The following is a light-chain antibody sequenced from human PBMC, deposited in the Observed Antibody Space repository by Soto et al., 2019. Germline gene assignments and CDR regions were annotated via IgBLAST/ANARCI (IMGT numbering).Light chain of an antibody. Sequence: EIVLTQSPATLSLSPGERATLSCRASQSISSYLAWYQQKPGQAPRLLIYDASSRATGIPARFSGSGSGTDFTLTISSLEPEDFAVYFCQQRSKWPITFGQGTRLEN. CDR2: DAS. CDR1: QSISSY. V-gene: IGKV3-11*01. CDR3: QQRSKWPIT. J-gene: IGKJ5*01.